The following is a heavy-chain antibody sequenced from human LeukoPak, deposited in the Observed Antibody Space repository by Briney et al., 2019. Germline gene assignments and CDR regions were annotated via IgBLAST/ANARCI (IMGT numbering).Heavy chain of an antibody. D-gene: IGHD3-10*01. Sequence: PGGSLRLSCAASGFTFSSYGMSWVRQAPGEGLEWVSAISGSGGSTYYADSVKGRFTISRDNSKNTLYLQMNNLRAEDTAIYYCATDSYVSGSYYRLFYWGQGTLVTVSS. CDR2: ISGSGGST. J-gene: IGHJ4*02. V-gene: IGHV3-23*01. CDR3: ATDSYVSGSYYRLFY. CDR1: GFTFSSYG.